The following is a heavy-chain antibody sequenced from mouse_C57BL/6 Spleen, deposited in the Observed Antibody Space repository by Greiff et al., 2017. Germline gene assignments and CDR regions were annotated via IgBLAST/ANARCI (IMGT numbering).Heavy chain of an antibody. CDR3: SRGRYYGSSSYAMDD. CDR1: GYTFTSYG. V-gene: IGHV1-81*01. J-gene: IGHJ4*01. CDR2: IYPRSGNT. Sequence: QVQLKESGAELARPGASVKLSCKASGYTFTSYGISWVKQRTGQGLEWIGEIYPRSGNTYYNEKFKGKATLTADKSSSTAYMELRSLPSEDSAVYFGSRGRYYGSSSYAMDDWGPGTSVTVSS. D-gene: IGHD1-1*01.